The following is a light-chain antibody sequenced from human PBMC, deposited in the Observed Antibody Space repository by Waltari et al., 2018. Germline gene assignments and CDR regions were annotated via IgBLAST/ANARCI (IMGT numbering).Light chain of an antibody. CDR1: SSNIGNYY. V-gene: IGLV1-51*01. CDR3: ATWDNSLREVV. CDR2: DNN. Sequence: QSVLTQPPSVSAAPGQKVTISCSGNSSNIGNYYVSWYHQGPGATPKLLIFDNNQRPSGIPDRCSASKSGTSATLGITGLQIGDEADYYCATWDNSLREVVFGGGTKLTVL. J-gene: IGLJ2*01.